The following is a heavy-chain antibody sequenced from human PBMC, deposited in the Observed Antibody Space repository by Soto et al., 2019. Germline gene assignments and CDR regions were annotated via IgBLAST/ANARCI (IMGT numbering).Heavy chain of an antibody. Sequence: PSETLSLTCTVSGGSISSYYWSWIRQSPGKGLEWIGYIYSSGSTNYNTNYNPSLKSRVTISIDTSKNQFSLKLSSVTAADTAVYYCARSGIAAAWAWFDPWGQGTLVTVSS. V-gene: IGHV4-59*01. CDR1: GGSISSYY. D-gene: IGHD6-13*01. CDR2: IYSSGSTNYNT. CDR3: ARSGIAAAWAWFDP. J-gene: IGHJ5*02.